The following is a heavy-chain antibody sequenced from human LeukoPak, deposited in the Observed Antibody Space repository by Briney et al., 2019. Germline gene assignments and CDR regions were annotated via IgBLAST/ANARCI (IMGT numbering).Heavy chain of an antibody. J-gene: IGHJ4*02. D-gene: IGHD3-22*01. CDR2: INPNSGGT. CDR1: GYTFTGYY. CDR3: ARLYYDSSCYSAYFDY. V-gene: IGHV1-2*02. Sequence: ASVKVSCKSSGYTFTGYYMHWVRQAPGQGLEWVGWINPNSGGTNYAQKFQGRVTMTRDTSISTAYMELSSLRSDETAVYYCARLYYDSSCYSAYFDYWGQGTLVSVSS.